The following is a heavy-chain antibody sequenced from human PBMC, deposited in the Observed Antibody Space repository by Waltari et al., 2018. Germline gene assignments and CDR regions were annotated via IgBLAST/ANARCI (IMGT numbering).Heavy chain of an antibody. V-gene: IGHV1-2*02. J-gene: IGHJ4*02. CDR2: VNPTRGVT. CDR3: ARDVYGTEADFAY. Sequence: QVQLVQSGAEVKKPGASVKVSCKASGYSFIDFYIHWLRQTPGQEIEWMGWVNPTRGVTKYAQKFQGRVTMAWDTSISAAYMELSRLTSDDAAVYYGARDVYGTEADFAYWAQGTLVTVSA. CDR1: GYSFIDFY. D-gene: IGHD1-1*01.